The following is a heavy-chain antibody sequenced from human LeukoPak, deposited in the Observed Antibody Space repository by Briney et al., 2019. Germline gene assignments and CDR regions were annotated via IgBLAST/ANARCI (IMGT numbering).Heavy chain of an antibody. CDR3: ATEYSSSSGRYDAFDI. CDR2: FDPEDGET. V-gene: IGHV1-24*01. J-gene: IGHJ3*02. CDR1: GYTLTELS. Sequence: ASVKVSRKVSGYTLTELSMHWVRQAPGKGLEWMGGFDPEDGETIYAQKFQGRVTMTEDTSTDTAYMELSSLRSEDTAVYYCATEYSSSSGRYDAFDIWGQGTMVTVSS. D-gene: IGHD6-6*01.